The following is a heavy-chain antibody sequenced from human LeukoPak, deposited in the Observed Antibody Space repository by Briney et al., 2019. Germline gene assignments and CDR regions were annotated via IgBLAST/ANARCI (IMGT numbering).Heavy chain of an antibody. CDR2: ISYDGSSK. Sequence: GGSLRLSCAASGFTFSSYGMHWVRQAPGKGLEWVAVISYDGSSKYYADSVKGRFTISRDNSKNTLYLQTNSLRAEDTAVYYCAKQYSSSSLSSCPRNWGQGTLVTVSS. CDR3: AKQYSSSSLSSCPRN. D-gene: IGHD6-6*01. J-gene: IGHJ4*02. V-gene: IGHV3-30*18. CDR1: GFTFSSYG.